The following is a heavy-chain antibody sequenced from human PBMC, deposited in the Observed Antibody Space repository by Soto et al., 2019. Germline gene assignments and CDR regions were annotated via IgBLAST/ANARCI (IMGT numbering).Heavy chain of an antibody. CDR2: ISGSGGST. Sequence: PGGSLRLSCAASGFTFSSYAMSWVRQAPGKGLEWVSAISGSGGSTYYADSVKGRFTISRDNSKNTLYLQMNSLRAEDTAVYYCARTPGYSGYDTYYYYMDVWGKGTTVTVSS. CDR1: GFTFSSYA. J-gene: IGHJ6*03. D-gene: IGHD5-12*01. CDR3: ARTPGYSGYDTYYYYMDV. V-gene: IGHV3-23*01.